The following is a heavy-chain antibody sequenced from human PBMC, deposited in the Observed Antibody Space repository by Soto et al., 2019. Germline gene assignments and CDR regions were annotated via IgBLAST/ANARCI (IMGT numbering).Heavy chain of an antibody. D-gene: IGHD1-26*01. V-gene: IGHV3-23*01. CDR3: AKNQGVELVPLATVDWFDP. J-gene: IGHJ5*02. CDR2: ISGSGFKK. CDR1: GFIFENFG. Sequence: GGSLRLSCAASGFIFENFGMSWVRQAPGKGLEWTSSISGSGFKKYYADSVKGRFTISRDNSKSTVYLELNNLSAEDTAVYHCAKNQGVELVPLATVDWFDPWGQGSVVTVSS.